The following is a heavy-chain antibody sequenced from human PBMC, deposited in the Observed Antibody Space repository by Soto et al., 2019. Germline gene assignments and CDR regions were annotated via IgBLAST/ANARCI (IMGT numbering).Heavy chain of an antibody. D-gene: IGHD6-6*01. CDR1: GGTFSSYT. Sequence: QVQLVQSGAEVKKPGSSVKVSCKASGGTFSSYTISWVRQAPGQGLEWMGRIIPILGIANYAQKFQGRVTITADKSTSTAYMEVSSLRSEDTAVNYCARADSIIAARLWFDPWGQGTLVTVSS. CDR2: IIPILGIA. CDR3: ARADSIIAARLWFDP. V-gene: IGHV1-69*02. J-gene: IGHJ5*02.